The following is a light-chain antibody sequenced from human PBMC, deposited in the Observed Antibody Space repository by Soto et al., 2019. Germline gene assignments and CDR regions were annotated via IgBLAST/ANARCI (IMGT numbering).Light chain of an antibody. Sequence: DIQVTQSPYSLSASPGDRITITCRASQDIKKFLAWYQQKPGEVPHLLIYAASTLRPGVPSRFSGNASGTDLTLSIARLQPEDVATYFCQKYDRAPAAFGQGTKVDVK. V-gene: IGKV1-27*01. CDR3: QKYDRAPAA. J-gene: IGKJ1*01. CDR2: AAS. CDR1: QDIKKF.